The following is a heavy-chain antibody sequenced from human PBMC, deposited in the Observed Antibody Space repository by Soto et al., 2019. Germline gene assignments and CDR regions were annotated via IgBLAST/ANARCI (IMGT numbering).Heavy chain of an antibody. CDR2: IYYSGST. Sequence: QVQLQESGPGLVKPSQTLSLTCTVSGGSISSGGYYWSWIRQHPGKGLEWIGYIYYSGSTYYNPSLKSRVTIAVDTSKNQFSLKLSSVTAADTAVYYCARRGRIVGATTLDYWGQGTLVTVSS. D-gene: IGHD1-26*01. J-gene: IGHJ4*02. CDR1: GGSISSGGYY. V-gene: IGHV4-31*03. CDR3: ARRGRIVGATTLDY.